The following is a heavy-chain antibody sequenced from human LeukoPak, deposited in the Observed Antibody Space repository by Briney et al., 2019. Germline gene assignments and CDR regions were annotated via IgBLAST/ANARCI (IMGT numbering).Heavy chain of an antibody. V-gene: IGHV4-34*01. CDR3: ARVGRAAAGSDY. D-gene: IGHD6-13*01. J-gene: IGHJ4*02. Sequence: PSETLSLTCAVYGGSFSGYYWSWIRQPPGKGLEWIGEINHSGSTNYNPSLKSRVTISVDTSKNQFSLKLSSVTAADTAVYYCARVGRAAAGSDYWGLGTLVTVSS. CDR1: GGSFSGYY. CDR2: INHSGST.